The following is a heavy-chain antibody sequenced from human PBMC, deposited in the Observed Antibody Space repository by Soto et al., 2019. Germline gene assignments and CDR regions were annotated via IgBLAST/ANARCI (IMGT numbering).Heavy chain of an antibody. V-gene: IGHV3-11*01. J-gene: IGHJ4*02. CDR1: GFTFSDYY. D-gene: IGHD3-16*02. CDR2: ISSSGSTI. CDR3: ARGPLSDYDYIWGSYRYPFDY. Sequence: PGGSLRLSCAASGFTFSDYYMSWIRQAPGKGLEWVSYISSSGSTIYYADSVKGRFTISRDNAKNSLYLQMNSLRAEDTAVYYCARGPLSDYDYIWGSYRYPFDYWGQGTLVTVSS.